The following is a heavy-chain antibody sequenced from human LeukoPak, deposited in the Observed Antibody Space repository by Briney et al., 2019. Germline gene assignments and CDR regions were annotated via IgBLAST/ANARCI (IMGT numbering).Heavy chain of an antibody. D-gene: IGHD5-18*01. Sequence: GGSLRLSCSASGVTFSSYEMNWVRQAPGKGLEWISYISSDGRTIKYADSVKGRFSISRDNAKTSLYLQMSSLRVEDTAVYYCAGDRRANAALDFFDSWGQGTLVTVSS. CDR3: AGDRRANAALDFFDS. CDR1: GVTFSSYE. CDR2: ISSDGRTI. J-gene: IGHJ4*02. V-gene: IGHV3-48*03.